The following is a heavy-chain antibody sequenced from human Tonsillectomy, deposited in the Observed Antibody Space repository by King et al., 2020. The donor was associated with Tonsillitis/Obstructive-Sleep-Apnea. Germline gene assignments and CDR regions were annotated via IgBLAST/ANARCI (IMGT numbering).Heavy chain of an antibody. V-gene: IGHV4-34*01. J-gene: IGHJ5*02. CDR3: AKSSRFDP. CDR2: INHSGST. CDR1: GGSFSAYY. Sequence: VQLQQWGAGLLKPSETLYLTCAVSGGSFSAYYWNWIRQPPGKGLEWIGEINHSGSTNYNPSLKSRVIISVDTSKNQFSLKLSSVTAADTAVYYFAKSSRFDPWGQGTLVTVSS.